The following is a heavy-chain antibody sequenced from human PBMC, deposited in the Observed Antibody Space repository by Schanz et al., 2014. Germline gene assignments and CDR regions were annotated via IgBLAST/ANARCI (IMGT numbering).Heavy chain of an antibody. CDR2: ISYDGSHK. Sequence: QVQLVESGGGVVQPGGSLRLSCAASGFVFTNYGIHWVRQAPGKGLEWVAVISYDGSHKDYADSVKGRFTISRDNSKNMVFLQMNSLRVEDTAIYYCARDEGKDGYNLAFDVWGQGTLVTVS. D-gene: IGHD5-12*01. J-gene: IGHJ3*01. CDR3: ARDEGKDGYNLAFDV. V-gene: IGHV3-30*19. CDR1: GFVFTNYG.